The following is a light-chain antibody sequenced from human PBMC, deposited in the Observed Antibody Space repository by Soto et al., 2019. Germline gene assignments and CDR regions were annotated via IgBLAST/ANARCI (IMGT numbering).Light chain of an antibody. V-gene: IGLV1-47*01. J-gene: IGLJ1*01. CDR3: AAWDDSLSGLYV. Sequence: QSALTQPPSASGTPGQRVTISCSGSSSNIGSNYVYWYQQPPGTAPKLLIYRNNQRPSGVPDRFSGPKSGTSASLAISGLRSEDEADYYCAAWDDSLSGLYVFGTGTKVTVL. CDR2: RNN. CDR1: SSNIGSNY.